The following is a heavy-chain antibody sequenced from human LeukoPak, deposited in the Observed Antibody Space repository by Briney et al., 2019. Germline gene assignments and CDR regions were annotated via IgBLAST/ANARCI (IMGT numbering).Heavy chain of an antibody. CDR2: IYYSGST. D-gene: IGHD6-13*01. V-gene: IGHV4-59*08. CDR1: GGSISSYY. CDR3: ARRSSWSSFDY. J-gene: IGHJ4*02. Sequence: PSETLSLTCTVFGGSISSYYWSWIRQPPGKGLEWIGYIYYSGSTNYNPSLKSRVTISVDTSKNQFSLKLNSVTAADTAIYYCARRSSWSSFDYWGQGTLVTVSS.